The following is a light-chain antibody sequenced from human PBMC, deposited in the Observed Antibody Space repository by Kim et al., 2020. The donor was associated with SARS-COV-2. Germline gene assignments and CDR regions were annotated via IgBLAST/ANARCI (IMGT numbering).Light chain of an antibody. CDR1: QSFSSSY. CDR3: QQYGDSPYS. V-gene: IGKV3-20*01. Sequence: LSPGETATLSGRASQSFSSSYLAWYQQKPGQAPRLLIYGASSRATGIPDRFSGSGSGTDFTLTISRLEPEDFAVYYCQQYGDSPYSFGQGTKLEIK. CDR2: GAS. J-gene: IGKJ2*03.